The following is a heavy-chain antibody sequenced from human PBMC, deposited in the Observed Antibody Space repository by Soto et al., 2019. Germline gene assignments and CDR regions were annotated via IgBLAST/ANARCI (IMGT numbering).Heavy chain of an antibody. Sequence: PGGSLRLSCAASGFTVSSNDMIWVRQAPGKGLEWVSVIYSGGSTYYADSVKGRFTISRDNSKNTLYLQMNSLRAEDTAVYYCASVDGDYGKDAFDIWGQGTMVTVSS. J-gene: IGHJ3*02. CDR2: IYSGGST. V-gene: IGHV3-66*01. CDR3: ASVDGDYGKDAFDI. D-gene: IGHD4-17*01. CDR1: GFTVSSND.